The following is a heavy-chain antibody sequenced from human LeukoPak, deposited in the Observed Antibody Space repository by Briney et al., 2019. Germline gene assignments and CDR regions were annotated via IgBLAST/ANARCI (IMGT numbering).Heavy chain of an antibody. CDR1: GFTFSSYS. D-gene: IGHD6-19*01. J-gene: IGHJ4*02. CDR3: AREQVAVAGGFDY. V-gene: IGHV3-21*01. CDR2: ISSSSSYI. Sequence: PGGSLRLSCAASGFTFSSYSMNWVRQAPGKGLEWVSSISSSSSYIYYADSVKGRFTISRDNAKNSLYLQMKSLRAEDTAVYYCAREQVAVAGGFDYWGQGTLVTVSS.